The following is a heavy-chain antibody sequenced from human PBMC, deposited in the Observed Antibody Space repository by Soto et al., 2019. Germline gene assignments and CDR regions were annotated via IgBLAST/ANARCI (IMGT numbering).Heavy chain of an antibody. D-gene: IGHD3-22*01. CDR1: GLTFGSRA. CDR2: ITDTGGDA. CDR3: VRGSTFYCDTSRY. J-gene: IGHJ4*02. Sequence: LRLSCVASGLTFGSRAMSWVRQSPGEGLEWVSTITDTGGDAKYADSVRGRFAISRDNSKNTLYLQMSALRAEDSAIYFCVRGSTFYCDTSRYWGQGTLVTVSS. V-gene: IGHV3-23*01.